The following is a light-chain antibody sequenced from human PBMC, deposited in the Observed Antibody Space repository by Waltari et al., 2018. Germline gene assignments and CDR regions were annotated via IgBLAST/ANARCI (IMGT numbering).Light chain of an antibody. CDR2: WAS. V-gene: IGKV4-1*01. CDR1: QSVLNSSNNKND. Sequence: DIVMTQSPDSLAVSLGERATINCKSGQSVLNSSNNKNDLAWYQQKPGQPPKLLIYWASTRESGVPDRFSGSGSGTDFTLTISSLQAEDVAVYYCQQYYSTCQFGQGTKVEIK. CDR3: QQYYSTCQ. J-gene: IGKJ1*01.